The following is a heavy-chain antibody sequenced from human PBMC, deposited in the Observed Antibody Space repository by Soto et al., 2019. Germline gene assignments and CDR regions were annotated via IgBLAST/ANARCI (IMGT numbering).Heavy chain of an antibody. D-gene: IGHD5-12*01. Sequence: TSETMSVTCTVSGGSISSYYWSWIRKPPGKGLEWIGYIYYSGSTNYNPSLKSRVTISVDTSKNQFSLKLSSVTAADTAVYYCARAYGGYADYWGQGALVTVSS. CDR3: ARAYGGYADY. CDR2: IYYSGST. J-gene: IGHJ4*02. CDR1: GGSISSYY. V-gene: IGHV4-59*01.